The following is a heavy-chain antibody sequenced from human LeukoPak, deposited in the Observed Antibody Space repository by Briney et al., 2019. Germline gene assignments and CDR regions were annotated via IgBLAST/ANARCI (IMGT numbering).Heavy chain of an antibody. CDR1: GGSMNNYY. V-gene: IGHV4-59*01. D-gene: IGHD4-17*01. CDR3: ARYDYGDCWFDP. Sequence: KPSETLSLTCTVSGGSMNNYYWNWIRQAPGKGLEWIGYISDSGSTNYNPSLRSRVTISVDTSKNQFSLKLSSVTAADTALYYCARYDYGDCWFDPWGQGTLVTVSS. J-gene: IGHJ5*02. CDR2: ISDSGST.